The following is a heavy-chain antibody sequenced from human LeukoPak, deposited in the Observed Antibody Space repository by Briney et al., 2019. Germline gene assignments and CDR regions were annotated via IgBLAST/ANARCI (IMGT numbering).Heavy chain of an antibody. CDR2: IIPIFGTA. D-gene: IGHD3-10*01. CDR3: ASNSDRVLLWFGEQQYYYYMDV. J-gene: IGHJ6*03. CDR1: GYTFTSYY. V-gene: IGHV1-69*06. Sequence: SVKVSCKASGYTFTSYYMHWVRQAPGQGLEWMGGIIPIFGTANYAQKFQGRVTITADKSTSTAYMELSSLRSEDTAVYYCASNSDRVLLWFGEQQYYYYMDVWGKGTTVTVSS.